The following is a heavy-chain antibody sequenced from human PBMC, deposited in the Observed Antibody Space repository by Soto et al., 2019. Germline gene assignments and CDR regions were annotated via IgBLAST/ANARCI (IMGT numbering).Heavy chain of an antibody. V-gene: IGHV3-23*01. CDR1: GFTFSSYA. J-gene: IGHJ4*02. CDR3: AKDYYGSGRYYDY. D-gene: IGHD3-10*01. CDR2: ISGSGGST. Sequence: EVRLLESGGGLVQPGGSLRLSCAASGFTFSSYAMSWVRQAPGKGLEWVSAISGSGGSTYYADSVKGRFTISRDNSKNTLYLQRNSLRAEDTAVYYCAKDYYGSGRYYDYWGQGTLVTVSS.